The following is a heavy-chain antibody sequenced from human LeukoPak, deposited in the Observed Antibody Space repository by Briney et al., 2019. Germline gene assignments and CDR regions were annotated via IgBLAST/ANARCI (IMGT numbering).Heavy chain of an antibody. CDR3: ARHHAEILVPND. Sequence: SETLSLTCTVSGGYIIRRSHYWGWIRQPPGKGLEWIGSVYYSGNTYYNPSLKTRATISIDTPTSKNQFSLTLSSVTAADTAVYYCARHHAEILVPNDWGQGTLVTVSS. V-gene: IGHV4-39*01. J-gene: IGHJ4*02. CDR1: GGYIIRRSHY. D-gene: IGHD1-1*01. CDR2: VYYSGNT.